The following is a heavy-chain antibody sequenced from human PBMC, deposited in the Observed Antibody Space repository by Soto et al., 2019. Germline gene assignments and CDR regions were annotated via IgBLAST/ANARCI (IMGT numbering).Heavy chain of an antibody. J-gene: IGHJ6*02. CDR2: IYYSGNT. Sequence: PSETLSLTCSVSGGSISSGYYYWSWIRQPPGKGLEWIGNIYYSGNTYYNPSLKSRLIISIDTSKNQFSLKVGSATAADTAVYYCASSSLYGVDVWGQGTKVTVSS. CDR3: ASSSLYGVDV. V-gene: IGHV4-30-4*01. CDR1: GGSISSGYYY.